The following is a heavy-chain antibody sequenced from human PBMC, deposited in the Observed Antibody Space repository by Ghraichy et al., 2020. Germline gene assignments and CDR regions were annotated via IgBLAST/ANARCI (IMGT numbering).Heavy chain of an antibody. CDR1: GFTFSSYA. J-gene: IGHJ4*02. Sequence: GGSLRLSCAASGFTFSSYAMHWVRQAPGKGLEWVAVISYDGSNKYYADSVKGRFTISRDNSKNTLYLQMNSLRAEDTAVYYCAREGSSGWYVYYFDYWGQGTLVTVSS. CDR3: AREGSSGWYVYYFDY. CDR2: ISYDGSNK. V-gene: IGHV3-30-3*01. D-gene: IGHD6-19*01.